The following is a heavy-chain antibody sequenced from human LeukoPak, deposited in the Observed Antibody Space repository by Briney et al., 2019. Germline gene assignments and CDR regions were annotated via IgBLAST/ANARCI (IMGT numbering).Heavy chain of an antibody. V-gene: IGHV3-30-3*01. J-gene: IGHJ4*02. D-gene: IGHD1-26*01. Sequence: PGGSLRLSCAASGFTFSSYAMHWVRQAPGKGLEWVAVISYDGSNKYYADSVKGRFTISRDNSKNTLYLQMNSLRAEDTAVYYCARDEGATRRWGQGTLVTVSS. CDR3: ARDEGATRR. CDR1: GFTFSSYA. CDR2: ISYDGSNK.